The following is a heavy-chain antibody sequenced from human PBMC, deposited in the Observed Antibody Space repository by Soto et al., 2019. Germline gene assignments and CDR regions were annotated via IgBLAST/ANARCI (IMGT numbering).Heavy chain of an antibody. V-gene: IGHV3-11*01. CDR3: ARWDNYQLLYVY. Sequence: QVQLVESGGGLVKPGGSLRLSCAASGFTFSYYSMSWIRQAPGKGLQWVSYISSSGSTIYYADSVKGRFTISRDNAKNSLYLQMNSLRAEDTAVYYCARWDNYQLLYVYWGQGTLVTVSS. J-gene: IGHJ4*02. CDR1: GFTFSYYS. CDR2: ISSSGSTI. D-gene: IGHD2-2*02.